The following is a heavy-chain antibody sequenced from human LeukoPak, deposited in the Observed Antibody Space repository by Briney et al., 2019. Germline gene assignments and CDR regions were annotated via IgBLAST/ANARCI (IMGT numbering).Heavy chain of an antibody. J-gene: IGHJ4*02. CDR2: IYPGDSET. V-gene: IGHV5-51*01. CDR1: GYSFNSHW. Sequence: GESLKISCKGSGYSFNSHWIGCVRQMPGKGLEWMGIIYPGDSETRYSPSFQGQVTISAAKSISTAYLQWSSLKASDTAMYYCAKSDGVSESTLYFYSSGQGTLVTVSS. CDR3: AKSDGVSESTLYFYS. D-gene: IGHD3-3*01.